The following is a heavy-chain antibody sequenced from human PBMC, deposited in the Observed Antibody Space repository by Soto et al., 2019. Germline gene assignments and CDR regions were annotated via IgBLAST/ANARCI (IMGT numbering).Heavy chain of an antibody. CDR2: ITTDKGKT. V-gene: IGHV1-18*01. CDR1: GYTFTNYG. Sequence: QVQLVQSGPEVKKPGASVKVSCKTSGYTFTNYGISWVRQAPGQGLEWMGWITTDKGKTTYAQQFQGRVTMTTDTSTSTADMKLRSLRSDDTAMYYCATRSQAFEYWGQGTMVTVSS. J-gene: IGHJ4*02. CDR3: ATRSQAFEY.